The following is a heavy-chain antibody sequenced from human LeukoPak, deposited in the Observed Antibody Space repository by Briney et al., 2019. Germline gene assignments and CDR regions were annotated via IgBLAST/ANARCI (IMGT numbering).Heavy chain of an antibody. J-gene: IGHJ4*02. CDR1: GFTFSSYE. Sequence: GGSLRLSCAASGFTFSSYEMNWVRQAPGKGLEWVSYISSSGSTIYYADSVKGRFTISRDNAKNSLYLQMNSLRAEDTAVYHCARDLTLGRDYWGQGTLVTVSS. D-gene: IGHD1-26*01. CDR3: ARDLTLGRDY. V-gene: IGHV3-48*03. CDR2: ISSSGSTI.